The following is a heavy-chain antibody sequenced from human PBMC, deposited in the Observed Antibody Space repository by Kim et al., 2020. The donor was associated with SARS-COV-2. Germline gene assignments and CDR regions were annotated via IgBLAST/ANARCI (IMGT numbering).Heavy chain of an antibody. D-gene: IGHD4-17*01. CDR3: ATHDYGGNRGRYYYYGMDV. CDR2: IIPILGIA. Sequence: SVKVSCKASGGTFSSYAISWVRQAPGQGLEWMGRIIPILGIANYAQKFQGRVTITADKSTSTAYMELSSLRSEDTAVYYCATHDYGGNRGRYYYYGMDVWGQGTTVTVSS. J-gene: IGHJ6*02. V-gene: IGHV1-69*04. CDR1: GGTFSSYA.